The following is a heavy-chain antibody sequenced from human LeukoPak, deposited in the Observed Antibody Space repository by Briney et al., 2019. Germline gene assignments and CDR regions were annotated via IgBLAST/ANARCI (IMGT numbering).Heavy chain of an antibody. Sequence: GGSLRLSCTASGFTFINYSMNWVRQAPGKGLEWVSSISSSSSYIYYADSVKGRFTISRDNAKNSLYLQMNSLRAEDTAVYYCARVSDSSGYFSFDYWGQGTLVTVSS. CDR3: ARVSDSSGYFSFDY. CDR2: ISSSSSYI. J-gene: IGHJ4*02. CDR1: GFTFINYS. V-gene: IGHV3-21*01. D-gene: IGHD3-22*01.